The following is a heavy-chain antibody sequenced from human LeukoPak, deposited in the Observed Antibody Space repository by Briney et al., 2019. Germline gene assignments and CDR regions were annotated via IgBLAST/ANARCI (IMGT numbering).Heavy chain of an antibody. CDR1: GGSITSSSYY. CDR2: MYYSGST. Sequence: PSETLSLTCTFPGGSITSSSYYWGWIRQPPGKGLEWIGSMYYSGSTYYNPSLKSRITISVDTSKNQFSLRLSSVTAADTAVYYCARQLGAIDYWGQGILVTVSS. J-gene: IGHJ4*02. CDR3: ARQLGAIDY. V-gene: IGHV4-39*01. D-gene: IGHD6-13*01.